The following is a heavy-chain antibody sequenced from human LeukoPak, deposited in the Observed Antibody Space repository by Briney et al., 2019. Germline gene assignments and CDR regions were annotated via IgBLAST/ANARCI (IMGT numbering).Heavy chain of an antibody. V-gene: IGHV1-24*01. D-gene: IGHD2-2*01. CDR3: ATGLTCSSTSCYVDY. CDR2: FDPEDGET. CDR1: GYTLTELS. Sequence: GASVKVSCKVSGYTLTELSMHWVRQAPGKGLEWMGSFDPEDGETIYAQKFQGRVTMTEDTSTDTAYMELSSLRSEDTAIYYCATGLTCSSTSCYVDYWGQGTLVTVSS. J-gene: IGHJ4*02.